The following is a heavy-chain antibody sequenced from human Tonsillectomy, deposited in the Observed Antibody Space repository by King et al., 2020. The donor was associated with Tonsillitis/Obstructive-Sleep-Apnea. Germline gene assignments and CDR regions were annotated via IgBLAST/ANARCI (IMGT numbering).Heavy chain of an antibody. V-gene: IGHV1-2*02. CDR1: GYTFTGYY. CDR3: ARDYYYDSSGYYYYYYYGMDV. CDR2: INPNSGGT. J-gene: IGHJ6*02. D-gene: IGHD3-22*01. Sequence: VQLVESGAEVKKPGASVKVSCTASGYTFTGYYMHWVRQAPGQGLEWMGWINPNSGGTNYAQKFQGRVTMTRDTSISTAYMELSRLRSDDTAVYYCARDYYYDSSGYYYYYYYGMDVWGQGTTVTVSS.